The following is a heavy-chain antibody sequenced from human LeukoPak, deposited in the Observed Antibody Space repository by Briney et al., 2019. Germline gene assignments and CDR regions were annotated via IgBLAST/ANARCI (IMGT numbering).Heavy chain of an antibody. V-gene: IGHV4-39*07. J-gene: IGHJ6*03. Sequence: PSETLSLTCTVSGGSISSSSYYWSWIRQPPGKGLEWIGEINHSGSTNYNPSLKSRVTISVDTSKNQFSLKLSSVTAADTAVYYCARGVPRYFDFTLTYYYYMDVWGKGTTVTVSS. D-gene: IGHD3-9*01. CDR1: GGSISSSSYY. CDR3: ARGVPRYFDFTLTYYYYMDV. CDR2: INHSGST.